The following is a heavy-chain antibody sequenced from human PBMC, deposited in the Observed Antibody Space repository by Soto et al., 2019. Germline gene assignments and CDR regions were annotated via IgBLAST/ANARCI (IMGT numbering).Heavy chain of an antibody. Sequence: GGSLRLSCAVSGFTFNSYAMSWVRQAPGKGLEWVSGISGSGGSTFYADSVKGRYTISRDNSKNTLYLQIDGLTAEDTAVYYCAKVGIYCSDGVCTAYWGQGTLVTVSS. CDR1: GFTFNSYA. CDR2: ISGSGGST. D-gene: IGHD2-8*01. CDR3: AKVGIYCSDGVCTAY. J-gene: IGHJ4*02. V-gene: IGHV3-23*01.